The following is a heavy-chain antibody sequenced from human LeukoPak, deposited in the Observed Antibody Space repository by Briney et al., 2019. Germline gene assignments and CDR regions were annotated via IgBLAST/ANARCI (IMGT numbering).Heavy chain of an antibody. Sequence: ASVKVSYKASGGTFSSYAISWVRQAPGQGLEWMGRIIPIFGIANYAQKFQGRVTITADKSTSTAYMELSSLRSEDTAVYYCAREGTSSGWTDRHFDYWGQGTLVTASS. CDR2: IIPIFGIA. J-gene: IGHJ4*02. CDR1: GGTFSSYA. D-gene: IGHD6-19*01. CDR3: AREGTSSGWTDRHFDY. V-gene: IGHV1-69*04.